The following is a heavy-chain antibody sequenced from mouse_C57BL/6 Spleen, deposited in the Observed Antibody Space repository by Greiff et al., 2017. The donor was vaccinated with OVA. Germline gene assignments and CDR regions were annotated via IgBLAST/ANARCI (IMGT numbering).Heavy chain of an antibody. CDR2: IYPGNSDT. D-gene: IGHD1-1*01. CDR1: GYTFTSYW. J-gene: IGHJ4*01. V-gene: IGHV1-5*01. CDR3: TRCYYYGSSYYAMDY. Sequence: VHVKQSGTVLARPGASVKMSCKTSGYTFTSYWMHWVKQRPGQGLEWIGAIYPGNSDTSYNQKFKGKAKLTAVTSASTAYMELSSLTNEDSAVYYCTRCYYYGSSYYAMDYWGQGTSVTVSS.